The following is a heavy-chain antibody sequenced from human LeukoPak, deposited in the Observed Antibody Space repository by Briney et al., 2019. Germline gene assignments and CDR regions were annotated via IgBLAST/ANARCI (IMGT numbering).Heavy chain of an antibody. CDR2: IYPGDSDS. D-gene: IGHD2-21*02. V-gene: IGHV5-51*01. CDR3: ARLPFNYPSVTYFDY. Sequence: GAPRQISSKGLGYGFTSYWIGWVRARPGKGLEWMGFIYPGDSDSRYSPSFQGQVTMSVDKSISTAYLQCSSLKASDTAMYFCARLPFNYPSVTYFDYWGQGTLVTVSS. J-gene: IGHJ4*02. CDR1: GYGFTSYW.